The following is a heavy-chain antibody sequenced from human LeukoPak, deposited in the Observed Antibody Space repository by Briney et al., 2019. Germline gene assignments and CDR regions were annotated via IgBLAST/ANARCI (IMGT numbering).Heavy chain of an antibody. CDR3: ATPGGVRVRGVKNYYGMDV. V-gene: IGHV1-69*13. CDR2: IIPIFGTA. J-gene: IGHJ6*04. D-gene: IGHD3-10*01. CDR1: GDTFSSDA. Sequence: SQNLSCKASGDTFSSDASRWGLQVPGQGLEWIGGIIPIFGTANYAQKFQGRVTITADESTSTAYMELSSLRSEDTAVYYCATPGGVRVRGVKNYYGMDVWGKGTTVTVSS.